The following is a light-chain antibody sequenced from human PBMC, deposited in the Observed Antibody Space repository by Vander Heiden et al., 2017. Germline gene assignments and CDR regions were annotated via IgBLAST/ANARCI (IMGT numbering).Light chain of an antibody. V-gene: IGLV1-47*01. Sequence: QSVLTQPPSASGPPGQRVTLSCSGSSSNVGSNSVYWYQHLPGTAPKLLIYRDFQRPSGVPDRFSASKSGTSASLAISGLRAEDEAHYYCAAWDDSLSVVFGGGTKLTVL. CDR2: RDF. CDR3: AAWDDSLSVV. J-gene: IGLJ2*01. CDR1: SSNVGSNS.